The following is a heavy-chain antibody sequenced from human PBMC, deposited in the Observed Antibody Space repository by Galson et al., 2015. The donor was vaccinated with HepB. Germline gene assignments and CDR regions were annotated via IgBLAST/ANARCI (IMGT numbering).Heavy chain of an antibody. CDR2: INTNTGNP. V-gene: IGHV7-4-1*02. CDR1: GYTFAIYA. Sequence: SVKVSCKASGYTFAIYALNWVRQAPGQGLEWMGWINTNTGNPTYAQGFTGRFVFSLDTPVSTAYLQISSLKAEDTAVYYCARTPYYGSGSYYNAWFDPWGQGTLVTVSS. D-gene: IGHD3-10*01. CDR3: ARTPYYGSGSYYNAWFDP. J-gene: IGHJ5*02.